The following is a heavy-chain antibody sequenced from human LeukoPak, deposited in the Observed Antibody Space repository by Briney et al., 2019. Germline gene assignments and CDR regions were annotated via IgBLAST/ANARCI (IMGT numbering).Heavy chain of an antibody. Sequence: PSQTLSLTCTVSGGSISSGGYYWSWIRQPPGKGLEWIGYIYHSGSTYYNPSLKSRVTISVDRSKNQFSLKLSSVTAADTAVYYCARDGDDSSGRWFDPWGQGTLVTVSS. CDR2: IYHSGST. CDR1: GGSISSGGYY. V-gene: IGHV4-30-2*01. CDR3: ARDGDDSSGRWFDP. D-gene: IGHD3-22*01. J-gene: IGHJ5*02.